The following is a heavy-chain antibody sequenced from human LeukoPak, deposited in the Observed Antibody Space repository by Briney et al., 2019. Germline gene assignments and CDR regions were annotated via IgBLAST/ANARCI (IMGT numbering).Heavy chain of an antibody. D-gene: IGHD1-26*01. J-gene: IGHJ4*02. CDR3: ARGTDSGSYYDYFDY. CDR2: ISAYNGNT. Sequence: GASVKVSCKASGYTFTSYGISWVRQAPGQGLEWMGWISAYNGNTNYAQKLQGRVTMTTDTSTSTAYMELRSLRSDDTAVYYCARGTDSGSYYDYFDYWGQGTLVTVSS. V-gene: IGHV1-18*01. CDR1: GYTFTSYG.